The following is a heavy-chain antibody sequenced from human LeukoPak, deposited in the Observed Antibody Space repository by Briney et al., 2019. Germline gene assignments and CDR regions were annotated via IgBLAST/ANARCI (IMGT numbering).Heavy chain of an antibody. CDR1: GYTFTSYG. CDR2: ISAYNGNT. V-gene: IGHV1-18*01. Sequence: GASVKVSCKASGYTFTSYGISWVRQAPGQGLEWMGWISAYNGNTNYAQKLQGRVTMTTDTSTSTAYMELRSLRSDDTAVYYCARDECIAVAWALFDYWGQGTLVTVSS. J-gene: IGHJ4*02. D-gene: IGHD6-13*01. CDR3: ARDECIAVAWALFDY.